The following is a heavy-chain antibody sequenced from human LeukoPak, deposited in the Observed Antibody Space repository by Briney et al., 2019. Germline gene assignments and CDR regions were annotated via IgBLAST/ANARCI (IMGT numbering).Heavy chain of an antibody. CDR1: GFTFSSYS. J-gene: IGHJ6*04. V-gene: IGHV3-48*04. CDR2: ISSSGSTI. CDR3: AELGITMIGGV. D-gene: IGHD3-10*02. Sequence: GGSQRLSCAASGFTFSSYSMNWVRQAPGKGLEWVSYISSSGSTIYYADSVKGRFTISRDNAKNSLYLQMNSLRAEDTAVYYCAELGITMIGGVWGKGTTVTISS.